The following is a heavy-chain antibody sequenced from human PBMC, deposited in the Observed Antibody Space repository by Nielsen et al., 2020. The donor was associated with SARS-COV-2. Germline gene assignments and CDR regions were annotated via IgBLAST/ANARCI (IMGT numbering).Heavy chain of an antibody. CDR1: GGSISSSSYY. CDR3: ARECGGDCYSNP. CDR2: IYYSGST. D-gene: IGHD2-21*02. J-gene: IGHJ5*02. Sequence: SETLSLTCTVPGGSISSSSYYWGWIRQPPGKGLEWIGSIYYSGSTYYNPSLKSRVTISVDTSKNQFSLKLSSVTAADTAVYYCARECGGDCYSNPWGQGTLVTVSS. V-gene: IGHV4-39*07.